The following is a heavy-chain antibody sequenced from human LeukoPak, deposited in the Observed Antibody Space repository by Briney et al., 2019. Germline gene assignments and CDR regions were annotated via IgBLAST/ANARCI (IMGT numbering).Heavy chain of an antibody. CDR2: IYTSGST. D-gene: IGHD4-23*01. V-gene: IGHV4-4*07. CDR1: GGSISSYY. J-gene: IGHJ4*02. CDR3: ARGWIGGTVYYFDY. Sequence: SETLSLTCTVSGGSISSYYWSWIRQPAGKGLEWIGRIYTSGSTNYNPSLKSRVTMSVDTSKNQFSLKLSSVTAADTAVYYCARGWIGGTVYYFDYWGQGTLVTVSS.